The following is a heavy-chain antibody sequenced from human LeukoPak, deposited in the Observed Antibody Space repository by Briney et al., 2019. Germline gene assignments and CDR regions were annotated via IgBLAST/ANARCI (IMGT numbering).Heavy chain of an antibody. D-gene: IGHD4-11*01. J-gene: IGHJ5*02. CDR3: ARDGGLYSGDFYWFDP. V-gene: IGHV3-21*01. CDR1: GFTFRSYS. CDR2: ISSSGSYI. Sequence: GGSLRLSCAASGFTFRSYSMNWVRQAPGKGLEWVSFISSSGSYIYYADSVWGRFTISRDNAKNSVYLQMNSLRAEDTAVYYCARDGGLYSGDFYWFDPWGQGTLVTVSS.